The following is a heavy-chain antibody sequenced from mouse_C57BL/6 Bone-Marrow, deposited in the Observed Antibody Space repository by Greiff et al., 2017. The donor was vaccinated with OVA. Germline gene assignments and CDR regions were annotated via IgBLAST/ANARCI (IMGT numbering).Heavy chain of an antibody. CDR2: IHPNSGST. Sequence: QVQLQQPGAELVKPGASVKLSCKASGYTFTSYWMHWVKQRPGQGLEWIGMIHPNSGSTNYNEKFKSKATLTVDKSSSTAYMQLSSLTSEDSAVYYCARRRAITTVVPSYWYFDVWGTGTTVTVSS. J-gene: IGHJ1*03. CDR3: ARRRAITTVVPSYWYFDV. CDR1: GYTFTSYW. V-gene: IGHV1-64*01. D-gene: IGHD1-1*01.